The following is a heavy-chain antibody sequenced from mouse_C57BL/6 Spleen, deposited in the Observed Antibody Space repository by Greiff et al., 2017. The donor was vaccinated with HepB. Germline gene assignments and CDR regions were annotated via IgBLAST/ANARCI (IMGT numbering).Heavy chain of an antibody. CDR3: ARSGTTVVGIDY. J-gene: IGHJ2*01. D-gene: IGHD1-1*01. CDR2: IDPSDSET. V-gene: IGHV1-52*01. Sequence: QVQLQQPGAELVRPGSSVKLSCKASGYTFTSYWMHWVKQRPIQGLEWIGNIDPSDSETHYNQKFKDKATLTVDKSSSTAYMQLRSLTSEDSAVYYCARSGTTVVGIDYWGQGTTLTVSS. CDR1: GYTFTSYW.